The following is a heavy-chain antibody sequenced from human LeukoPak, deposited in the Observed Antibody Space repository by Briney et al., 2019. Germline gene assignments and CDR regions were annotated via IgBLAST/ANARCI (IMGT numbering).Heavy chain of an antibody. D-gene: IGHD2-2*03. CDR2: ISYDGSNT. V-gene: IGHV3-30*18. J-gene: IGHJ4*02. Sequence: GGSLRLSCAASGFTFSSYGMHWVRQPPGKGLEWVAVISYDGSNTYHADSVQGRFTVSRDDSKNTLYLQMNSLRAEDTAVYYCAKDGGLWISAHWGDSWGRGTLVTVSS. CDR3: AKDGGLWISAHWGDS. CDR1: GFTFSSYG.